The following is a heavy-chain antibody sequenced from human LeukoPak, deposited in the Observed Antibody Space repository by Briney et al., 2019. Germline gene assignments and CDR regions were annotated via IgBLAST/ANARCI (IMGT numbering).Heavy chain of an antibody. Sequence: GGSLRLSCAASGLTFSSYAMSWVRQAPGKGLEWVSVISGSGDSTYYADSVKGRFTISRDNARNSLYLQMYSLRAEDTAVYYCARDNYDSSGPYYFDYWGQGTLVTVSS. CDR3: ARDNYDSSGPYYFDY. J-gene: IGHJ4*02. D-gene: IGHD3-22*01. CDR1: GLTFSSYA. CDR2: ISGSGDST. V-gene: IGHV3-23*01.